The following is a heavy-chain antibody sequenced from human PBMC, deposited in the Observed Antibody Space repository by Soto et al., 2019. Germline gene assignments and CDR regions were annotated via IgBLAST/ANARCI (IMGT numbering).Heavy chain of an antibody. D-gene: IGHD4-17*01. CDR3: GDPIEY. J-gene: IGHJ4*02. CDR2: IYYSGTT. Sequence: SETLSLTCTVSGDSITSNSYFWAWIRQPPGKGLEWIGSIYYSGTTYYNPSLKSRVTISVDRSKNQFSLKLSSVTAMYYCATIYGDPIEYWGQGTLVTVSS. V-gene: IGHV4-39*01. CDR1: GDSITSNSYF.